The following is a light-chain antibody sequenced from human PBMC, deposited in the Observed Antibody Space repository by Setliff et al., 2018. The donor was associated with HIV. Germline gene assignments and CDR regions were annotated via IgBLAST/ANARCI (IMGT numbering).Light chain of an antibody. V-gene: IGLV2-14*03. CDR3: SSYTFSSIYV. J-gene: IGLJ1*01. Sequence: QSVLTQPAFVSGSPGQSITLSCTGTSSDVGGYNYVSWYQQHPGKAPKLMIYDVNNRPSGVSNRFSGSKSGNTASLTISGPQAEDEADYYCSSYTFSSIYVFGTGTKVTVL. CDR2: DVN. CDR1: SSDVGGYNY.